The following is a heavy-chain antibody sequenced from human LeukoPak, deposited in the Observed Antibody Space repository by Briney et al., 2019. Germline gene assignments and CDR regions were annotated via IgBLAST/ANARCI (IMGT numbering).Heavy chain of an antibody. CDR3: AVAYESDAFDI. D-gene: IGHD2-21*01. V-gene: IGHV3-11*01. CDR2: ISSSGSTI. CDR1: GFTFSDYY. J-gene: IGHJ3*02. Sequence: GGSLRLSCAASGFTFSDYYMSWIRQAPGKGLEWVSYISSSGSTIYYADSVKGRFTISRDNAKNSLYLQMNSLRAEDTAVYYCAVAYESDAFDIWGQGTMVTVSS.